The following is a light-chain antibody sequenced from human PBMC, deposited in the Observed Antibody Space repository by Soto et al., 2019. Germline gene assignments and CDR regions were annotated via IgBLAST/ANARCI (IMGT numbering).Light chain of an antibody. CDR3: QQFNKWPFT. V-gene: IGKV3-15*01. CDR1: QSVSSN. CDR2: AAS. Sequence: EIVMTQSPATLSVSPGERATLSCRASQSVSSNLAWYQQKPGQAPRLLIYAASTRATGIPARFSGSGSGTEFTLTISSLQSEDFAVYYCQQFNKWPFTFGPGTKVDI. J-gene: IGKJ3*01.